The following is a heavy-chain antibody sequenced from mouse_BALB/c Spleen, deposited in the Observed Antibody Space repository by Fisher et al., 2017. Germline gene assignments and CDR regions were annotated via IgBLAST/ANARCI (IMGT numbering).Heavy chain of an antibody. J-gene: IGHJ2*01. Sequence: RFTISRDNPKNTLFLQMTSLRSEDTAMYYCARASLPKDYFDYWGQGTTLTVSS. V-gene: IGHV5-17*02. CDR3: ARASLPKDYFDY. D-gene: IGHD1-2*01.